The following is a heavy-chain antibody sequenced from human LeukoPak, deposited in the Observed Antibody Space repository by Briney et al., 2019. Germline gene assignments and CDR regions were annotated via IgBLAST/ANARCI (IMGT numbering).Heavy chain of an antibody. CDR1: GFTFSSYE. CDR2: ISSSGSTI. CDR3: ARERQGRDILTGYDALDI. V-gene: IGHV3-48*03. Sequence: GGSLRLSCAASGFTFSSYEMNWVRQAPGKGLEWVSYISSSGSTIYYADSVKGRFTISRDNAKNSLYLQMNSLRAEDTAVYYCARERQGRDILTGYDALDIWGQGTMVTVSS. D-gene: IGHD3-9*01. J-gene: IGHJ3*02.